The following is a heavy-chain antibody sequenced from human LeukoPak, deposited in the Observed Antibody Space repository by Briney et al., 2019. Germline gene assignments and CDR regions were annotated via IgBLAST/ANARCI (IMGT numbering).Heavy chain of an antibody. V-gene: IGHV3-53*01. J-gene: IGHJ4*02. Sequence: GGSLRLSCAASGFTVSSNYMSWVRQAPGKGLEWVSVIYSGGRTYYADSVKGRFTISRDNSKNTLYLQMNSLRAEDTAVYYCASLVGATRGYFHYWGQGTLVTVSS. D-gene: IGHD1-26*01. CDR2: IYSGGRT. CDR3: ASLVGATRGYFHY. CDR1: GFTVSSNY.